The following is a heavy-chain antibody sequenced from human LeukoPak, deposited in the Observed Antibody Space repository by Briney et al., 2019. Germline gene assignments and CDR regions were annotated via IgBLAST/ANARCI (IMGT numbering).Heavy chain of an antibody. V-gene: IGHV3-30*02. CDR3: ARRAGAYSHPYDY. J-gene: IGHJ4*02. Sequence: GGSLRLSCAASGFTFSNYGMHWVRQAPGKGLEWVAFIRYDGINKYYADSVKGRFTISRDNSKNTLYLQMNSLRAEDTAVYYCARRAGAYSHPYDYWGQGTLVTVSS. CDR1: GFTFSNYG. CDR2: IRYDGINK. D-gene: IGHD4/OR15-4a*01.